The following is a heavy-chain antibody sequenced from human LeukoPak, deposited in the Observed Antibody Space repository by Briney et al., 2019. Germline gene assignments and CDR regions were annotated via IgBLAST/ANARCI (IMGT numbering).Heavy chain of an antibody. CDR1: GFTFSNYW. Sequence: GVSLRLSCTVSGFTFSNYWMRWVRQAPGKGLEWVASIDKNGREKRYVDSVEGRFTISRDNAKNSVYLQMTSLGAEDTAVYYCATYTQNFGAPGTDYWGQGTLVTVSS. CDR2: IDKNGREK. J-gene: IGHJ4*02. D-gene: IGHD3-10*01. CDR3: ATYTQNFGAPGTDY. V-gene: IGHV3-7*01.